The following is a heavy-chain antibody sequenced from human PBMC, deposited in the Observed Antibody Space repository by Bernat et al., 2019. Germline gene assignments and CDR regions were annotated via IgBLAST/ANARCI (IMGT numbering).Heavy chain of an antibody. V-gene: IGHV4-59*01. D-gene: IGHD3-10*01. J-gene: IGHJ5*02. CDR1: GGSISGYY. CDR2: IYYSGST. Sequence: QVQLQESGPGLVKPSETLSLTCTVSGGSISGYYWSWIRQPPGKGLEWIGHIYYSGSTNYNPSLKSRVIISVDTSKSQFSLKLSSVIAADTAVYYCARILWFGGLSWIDPWGQGTLVTVSS. CDR3: ARILWFGGLSWIDP.